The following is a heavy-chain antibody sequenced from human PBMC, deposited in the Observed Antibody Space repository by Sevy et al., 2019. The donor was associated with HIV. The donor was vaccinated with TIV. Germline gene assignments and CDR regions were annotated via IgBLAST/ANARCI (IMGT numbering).Heavy chain of an antibody. CDR2: ISSSRSYT. CDR3: SGEGDSSGENGEAFDI. Sequence: GGSLRLSCAASGFTFSDYYMSWIRQAPGKGLEWVSYISSSRSYTNYADSVKGRFTISSDNAKNSLYLQMNSHRAEDTAGDYYSGEGDSSGENGEAFDIWGQGTMVTVSS. J-gene: IGHJ3*02. CDR1: GFTFSDYY. V-gene: IGHV3-11*06. D-gene: IGHD3-22*01.